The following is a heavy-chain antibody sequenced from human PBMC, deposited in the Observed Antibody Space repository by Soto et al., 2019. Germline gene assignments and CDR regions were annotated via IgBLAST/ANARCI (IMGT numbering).Heavy chain of an antibody. J-gene: IGHJ5*02. Sequence: GASVKVSCKASGYTFTSYGISWVRQAPGQGLEWMGWISAYNGNTNYAQKFQGRVTMTTHTSTSTAYMELRSLRSDNTAVYYCASDTYRAVYEFASGLDPCGQGTLVTVSS. V-gene: IGHV1-18*01. CDR1: GYTFTSYG. CDR2: ISAYNGNT. CDR3: ASDTYRAVYEFASGLDP. D-gene: IGHD3-3*01.